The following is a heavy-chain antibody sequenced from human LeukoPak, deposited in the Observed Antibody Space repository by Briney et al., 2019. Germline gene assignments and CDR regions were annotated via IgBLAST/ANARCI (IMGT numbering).Heavy chain of an antibody. Sequence: PSETLSLTCTVSGGSISIYYWSWIRQPPGKGPEWIGYISNNGSTNYNPSLKSRVTMSIDTSKNQFSLKLSSVTVADTAVYYCANSYGRPPYNWFDPWGQGTLVTVSS. CDR1: GGSISIYY. CDR3: ANSYGRPPYNWFDP. D-gene: IGHD5-18*01. V-gene: IGHV4-59*01. J-gene: IGHJ5*02. CDR2: ISNNGST.